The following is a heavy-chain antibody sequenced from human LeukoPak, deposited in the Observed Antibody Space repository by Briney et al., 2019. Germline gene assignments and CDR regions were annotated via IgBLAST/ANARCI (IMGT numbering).Heavy chain of an antibody. CDR1: GGSISSFY. D-gene: IGHD3-10*01. CDR3: ARSRRSGSYHYFDY. J-gene: IGHJ4*02. CDR2: ISYSGST. V-gene: IGHV4-59*01. Sequence: PSETLSLTCTVSGGSISSFYWNWIRQSPGKGLEWIGYISYSGSTNYNPSLKGRVTISVDTSKNQFSLKLSSVTTADTAVFYCARSRRSGSYHYFDYWGQGTLVTVSS.